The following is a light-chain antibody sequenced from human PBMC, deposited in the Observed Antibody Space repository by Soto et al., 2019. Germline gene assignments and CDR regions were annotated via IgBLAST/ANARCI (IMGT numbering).Light chain of an antibody. Sequence: QSVLTQPASVSGSPGQSITISCTGTSSDVGGYNYVSWYQQHPGKAPKLMIYDVSDRPSWVSNRFSGSKSGNTASLTISGLQSEDEADYYCSSYTSSRTYVFGTGTKLTVL. CDR2: DVS. CDR3: SSYTSSRTYV. J-gene: IGLJ1*01. CDR1: SSDVGGYNY. V-gene: IGLV2-14*01.